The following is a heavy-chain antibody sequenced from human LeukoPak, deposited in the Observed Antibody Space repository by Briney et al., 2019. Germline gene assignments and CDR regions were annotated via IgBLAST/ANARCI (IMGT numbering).Heavy chain of an antibody. CDR1: GYTFTSYY. V-gene: IGHV1-46*01. Sequence: ASVKVSCKASGYTFTSYYMHWVRQAPGQGLEWMGIINPSGGSTSYAQKFQGRVTMTRDTSTSTVYMELSSLRSEDTAVYYCARHGTSGTNLNWFDPWGQGTLVTVSS. CDR2: INPSGGST. D-gene: IGHD1-1*01. J-gene: IGHJ5*02. CDR3: ARHGTSGTNLNWFDP.